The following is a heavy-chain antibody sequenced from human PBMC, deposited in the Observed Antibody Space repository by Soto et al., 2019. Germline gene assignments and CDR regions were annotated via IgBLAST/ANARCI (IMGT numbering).Heavy chain of an antibody. Sequence: QVQLQQWGAGLLKPSENLSLTCAVYGGSFSGYYWSWIRQPPGKGLEWIGEITHSGSTNYNPSLKSRVTTSVDTSKDQLSLKLSSVTAADTAVYYCARTYCSSTSCYDYWGQGTLVTVSS. CDR1: GGSFSGYY. V-gene: IGHV4-34*01. J-gene: IGHJ4*02. CDR3: ARTYCSSTSCYDY. CDR2: ITHSGST. D-gene: IGHD2-2*01.